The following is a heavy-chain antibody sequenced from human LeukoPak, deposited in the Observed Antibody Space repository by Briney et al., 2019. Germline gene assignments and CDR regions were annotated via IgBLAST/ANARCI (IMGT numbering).Heavy chain of an antibody. V-gene: IGHV4-39*01. Sequence: PSETLSLTCTVSGGSISSSSYYWGWIRQPPGKGLEWIGSIYYSGSTYYNPSLKSRVTISVDTSKNQFSLKLSSVTAADTAVYYCARHYGSGSSLFDYWGRGTLVTVSS. CDR1: GGSISSSSYY. CDR3: ARHYGSGSSLFDY. D-gene: IGHD3-10*01. J-gene: IGHJ4*02. CDR2: IYYSGST.